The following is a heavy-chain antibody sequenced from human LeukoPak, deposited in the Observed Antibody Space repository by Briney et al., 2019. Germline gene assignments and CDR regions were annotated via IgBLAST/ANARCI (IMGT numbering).Heavy chain of an antibody. CDR2: TYYRSKWYN. V-gene: IGHV6-1*01. Sequence: SQTLSLTCAISGDSVSSNTVGWHWIRQSPSRGFEWLGRTYYRSKWYNDYATSVKDRITINSDTSKNQFSLQLNSVTPEDTAVYYCARSQHWGYDYWGQGTLVTVSS. D-gene: IGHD7-27*01. CDR1: GDSVSSNTVG. J-gene: IGHJ4*02. CDR3: ARSQHWGYDY.